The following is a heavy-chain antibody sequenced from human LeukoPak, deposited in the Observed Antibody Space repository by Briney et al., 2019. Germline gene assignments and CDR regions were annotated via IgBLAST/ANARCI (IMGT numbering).Heavy chain of an antibody. CDR2: ISSSSSTI. Sequence: GGSLRLSCAASGFTFSSYSMNWVRQAPGKGLEWVSYISSSSSTIYYADSVKGRFTISRDNAKNSLYLQMNSLIAEDTAVYYCARDGPVVGSGYYHDAFDIWGQGTMVTVSS. J-gene: IGHJ3*02. CDR3: ARDGPVVGSGYYHDAFDI. V-gene: IGHV3-48*01. D-gene: IGHD3-22*01. CDR1: GFTFSSYS.